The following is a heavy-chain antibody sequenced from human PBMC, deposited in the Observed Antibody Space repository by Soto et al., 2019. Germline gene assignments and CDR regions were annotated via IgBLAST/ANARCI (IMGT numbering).Heavy chain of an antibody. CDR2: ISGSGGST. Sequence: EVQLLESGGGLVQPGGSLRLSCAASGFTFSSYAMSWVRQAPGKGLEWVSAISGSGGSTYYADSVKGRFTISRDNSKNTLYLQRNSLRAEDTAVYYCAKASSAGLYDYDGMDVWGQGTTVTVSS. CDR1: GFTFSSYA. CDR3: AKASSAGLYDYDGMDV. J-gene: IGHJ6*02. D-gene: IGHD6-25*01. V-gene: IGHV3-23*01.